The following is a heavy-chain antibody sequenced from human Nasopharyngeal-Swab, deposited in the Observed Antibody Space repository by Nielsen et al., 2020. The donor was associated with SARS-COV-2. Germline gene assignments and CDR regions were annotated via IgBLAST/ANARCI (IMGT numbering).Heavy chain of an antibody. CDR2: IKQDGSEK. CDR1: GFTFSSYW. J-gene: IGHJ6*02. Sequence: GESLKISCAASGFTFSSYWMSWVRQAPGKGLEWVANIKQDGSEKYYVDSVKGRFTISRDNAKNSLYLQMNSLRAEDTAVYYCARDRVGATEDYYYYGMDVWGQGTTVTVSS. D-gene: IGHD1-26*01. CDR3: ARDRVGATEDYYYYGMDV. V-gene: IGHV3-7*01.